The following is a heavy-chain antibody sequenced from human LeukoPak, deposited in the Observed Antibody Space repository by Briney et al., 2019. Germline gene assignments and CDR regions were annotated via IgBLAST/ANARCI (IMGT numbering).Heavy chain of an antibody. Sequence: SETLSLTCTVSGGSISSSSYYWGWIRQPPGKGLEWIGSIYYSGSTYYNPSLKSRVTISVDTSKNQFSLKLSSVTAADTAVYYCARSLPAEPGGPSYYYYGMDVWGQGTTVTVSS. V-gene: IGHV4-39*07. CDR3: ARSLPAEPGGPSYYYYGMDV. CDR2: IYYSGST. D-gene: IGHD2-2*01. J-gene: IGHJ6*02. CDR1: GGSISSSSYY.